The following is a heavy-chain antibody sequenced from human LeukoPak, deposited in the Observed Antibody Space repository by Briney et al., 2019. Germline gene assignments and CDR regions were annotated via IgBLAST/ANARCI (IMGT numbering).Heavy chain of an antibody. D-gene: IGHD2-2*01. CDR3: TRPGYCSSTSCYDY. J-gene: IGHJ4*02. V-gene: IGHV3-73*01. CDR2: IRSKANSYAT. CDR1: GFTFSSFA. Sequence: GGSLRLSCAASGFTFSSFAMSWVRQASGKGLEWVGRIRSKANSYATAYAASVKGRFTISRDDSKNTAYLQMNSLKTEDTAVYYCTRPGYCSSTSCYDYWGQGTLVTVSS.